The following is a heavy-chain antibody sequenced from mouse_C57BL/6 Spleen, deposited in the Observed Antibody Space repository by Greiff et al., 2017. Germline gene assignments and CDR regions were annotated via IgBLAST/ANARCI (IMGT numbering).Heavy chain of an antibody. CDR1: GYTFTSYW. CDR3: TRSDFYYYGSTFYAMDY. J-gene: IGHJ4*01. V-gene: IGHV1-72*01. D-gene: IGHD1-1*01. CDR2: IDPNSGGT. Sequence: QVQLQQPGAELVKPGASVKLSCKASGYTFTSYWMHWVKQRPGRGLEWIGRIDPNSGGTKYNEKFKSKATLTVDKPTSTAYMQLSSLTSEDSAVYCCTRSDFYYYGSTFYAMDYWGQGASVTVSS.